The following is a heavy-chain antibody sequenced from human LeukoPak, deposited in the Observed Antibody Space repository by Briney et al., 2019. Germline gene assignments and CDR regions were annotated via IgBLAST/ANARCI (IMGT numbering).Heavy chain of an antibody. J-gene: IGHJ4*02. CDR1: ALTFSSYW. CDR3: VRDGGSSEFYFDY. D-gene: IGHD1-26*01. V-gene: IGHV3-74*01. CDR2: ISSDGSNT. Sequence: GGSLRLSCAASALTFSSYWMHWVRQAPGKGLVWVSRISSDGSNTNYADFVKGRFTISRDNAKNTLDLQMNSLRAEDTAVYYCVRDGGSSEFYFDYWGQGTLVTVSP.